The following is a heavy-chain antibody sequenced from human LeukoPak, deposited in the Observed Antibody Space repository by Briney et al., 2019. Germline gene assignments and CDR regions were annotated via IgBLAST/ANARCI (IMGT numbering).Heavy chain of an antibody. CDR3: AKLPGRAADY. J-gene: IGHJ4*02. Sequence: GGSLRLSCAASGFTFSSYVMNWVRQAPGKGLEWVSRISDSGGGTYYADSVKGRFTISRDNSKNTLYLQMNSLRAEDTAVYYCAKLPGRAADYWGQGTLVTVSS. CDR2: ISDSGGGT. CDR1: GFTFSSYV. V-gene: IGHV3-23*01.